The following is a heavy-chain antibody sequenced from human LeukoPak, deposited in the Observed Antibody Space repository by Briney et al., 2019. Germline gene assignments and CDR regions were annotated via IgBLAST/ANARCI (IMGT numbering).Heavy chain of an antibody. V-gene: IGHV4-31*03. CDR1: GGSISSGDYY. CDR3: ARNSNKYSGGSPLGAFDI. J-gene: IGHJ3*02. Sequence: SQTLSLTCTVSGGSISSGDYYWSWIRQHPGKGLEWIGFIYYSGSTYYNPSLKRRVTISVDTSKSQFSLKLTSVTAADTAVYYCARNSNKYSGGSPLGAFDIWGQGTMVTVSS. CDR2: IYYSGST. D-gene: IGHD2-15*01.